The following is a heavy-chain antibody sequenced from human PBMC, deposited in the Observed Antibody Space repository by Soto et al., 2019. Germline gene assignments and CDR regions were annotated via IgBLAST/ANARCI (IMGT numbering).Heavy chain of an antibody. Sequence: EVQLVESGGGLVQPGGSLRLSCAASGFTFSNYWMNWVRQAPGKGLEWVANIKQDGSETHYVDSVKGRFTISRDNAKNSLYLQMISLTVEDTAVYYCARGPDIRAYCSSASCYNDYWGQGTLVTVSS. D-gene: IGHD2-2*01. CDR3: ARGPDIRAYCSSASCYNDY. CDR2: IKQDGSET. V-gene: IGHV3-7*01. J-gene: IGHJ4*02. CDR1: GFTFSNYW.